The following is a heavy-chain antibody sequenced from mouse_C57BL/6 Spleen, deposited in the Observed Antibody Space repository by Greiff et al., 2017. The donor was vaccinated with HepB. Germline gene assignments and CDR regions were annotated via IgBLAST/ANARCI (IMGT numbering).Heavy chain of an antibody. CDR3: ASSIYDYGSGRTWFAY. V-gene: IGHV14-3*01. CDR2: IYPANGNT. D-gene: IGHD1-1*01. CDR1: GFNIKNTY. Sequence: VQLKQSVAELVRPGASVKLSCTASGFNIKNTYMPWVKQRPEQGLEWIGRIYPANGNTKYDPKFQGKATITADTSSNTAYLQLSSRTSEDTAIYFCASSIYDYGSGRTWFAYWGQGTLVTVSA. J-gene: IGHJ3*01.